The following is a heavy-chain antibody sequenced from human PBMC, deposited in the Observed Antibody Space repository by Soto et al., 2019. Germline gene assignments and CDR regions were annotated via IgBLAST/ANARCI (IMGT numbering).Heavy chain of an antibody. Sequence: GGSLRLSCAASGFTFSSYWMHWVRQAPGKGLVWVSRINSDGSSTSYADSVKGRFTISRDNAKNTLYLQMNSLRAEDTAVYYCARDRKRSESMGSGWSMRADYYGMDVWGQGTTVTVSS. CDR2: INSDGSST. CDR1: GFTFSSYW. J-gene: IGHJ6*02. CDR3: ARDRKRSESMGSGWSMRADYYGMDV. V-gene: IGHV3-74*01. D-gene: IGHD6-19*01.